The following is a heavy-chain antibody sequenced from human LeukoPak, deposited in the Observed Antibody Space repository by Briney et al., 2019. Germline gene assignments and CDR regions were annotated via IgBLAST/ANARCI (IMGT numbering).Heavy chain of an antibody. CDR1: GFTFSSYG. CDR3: ARGPATVTSCFDC. D-gene: IGHD4-17*01. J-gene: IGHJ4*02. Sequence: GGSLRLSCAASGFTFSSYGMHWVRQAPGKGLEWVAVIWYDGSKTYYVDSVKGRFSISRDNSKNTLYLQMSSLKVEDTAIYYCARGPATVTSCFDCWGQGTLVTVSS. V-gene: IGHV3-33*01. CDR2: IWYDGSKT.